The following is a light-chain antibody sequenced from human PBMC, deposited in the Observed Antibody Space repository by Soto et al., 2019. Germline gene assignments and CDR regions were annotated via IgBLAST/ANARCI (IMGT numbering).Light chain of an antibody. J-gene: IGKJ1*01. CDR3: QLSYSTPWT. V-gene: IGKV1-39*01. CDR2: AAS. CDR1: QRISGY. Sequence: DIQMTQSPSSLSASVGDRFTITRRACQRISGYVNRHQQKPGQAPKLMIYAASSLQSGVPSRFSGSGSGTDVPLPIIRLQTEDCAAHSFQLSYSTPWTCGQGTRVQI.